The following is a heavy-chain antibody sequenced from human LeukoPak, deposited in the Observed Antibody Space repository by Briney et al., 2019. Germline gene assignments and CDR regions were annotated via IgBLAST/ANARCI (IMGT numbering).Heavy chain of an antibody. CDR1: GGTFSSYT. D-gene: IGHD3-10*01. J-gene: IGHJ5*02. CDR2: IIPILGIA. CDR3: ARDGYETYYYGSGSYSNWFDP. Sequence: GASVKVSCKASGGTFSSYTISWVRQAPGQGLEWMGRIIPILGIANYAQKFQGRVTITADKSTSTAYMGLSSLRSEDTAVYYCARDGYETYYYGSGSYSNWFDPWGQGTLVTVSS. V-gene: IGHV1-69*04.